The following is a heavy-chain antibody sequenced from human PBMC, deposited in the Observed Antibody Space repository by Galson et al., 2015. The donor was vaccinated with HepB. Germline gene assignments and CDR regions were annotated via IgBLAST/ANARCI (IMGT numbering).Heavy chain of an antibody. CDR3: ARDDYGDYRDAFDI. V-gene: IGHV4-34*01. J-gene: IGHJ3*02. CDR2: INHSGST. D-gene: IGHD4-17*01. CDR1: GGSFSGYY. Sequence: ETLSLTCAVYGGSFSGYYWSWIRQPPGKGLEWIGEINHSGSTNYNPSLKSRVTISVDTSKNQFSLKLSSVTAADTAVYYCARDDYGDYRDAFDIWGQGTMVTVSS.